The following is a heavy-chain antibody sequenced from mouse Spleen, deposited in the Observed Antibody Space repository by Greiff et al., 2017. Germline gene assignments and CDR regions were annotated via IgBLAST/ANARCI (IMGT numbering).Heavy chain of an antibody. V-gene: IGHV8-12*01. D-gene: IGHD1-1*01. J-gene: IGHJ3*01. CDR2: IYWDDDK. CDR1: GFSLSTSGMG. CDR3: ARRDGSSPFAY. Sequence: VKLVESGPGILQPSQTLSLTCSFSGFSLSTSGMGVSWIRQPSGKGLEWLAHIYWDDDKRYNPSLKSRLTISKDTSRNQVFLKITSVDTADTATYYCARRDGSSPFAYWGQGTLVTVSA.